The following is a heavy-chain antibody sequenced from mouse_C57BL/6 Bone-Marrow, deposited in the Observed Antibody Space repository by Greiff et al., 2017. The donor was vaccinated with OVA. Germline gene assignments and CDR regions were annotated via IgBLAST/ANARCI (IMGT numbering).Heavy chain of an antibody. J-gene: IGHJ1*03. CDR1: GYTFTSYD. V-gene: IGHV1-85*01. CDR2: IYPRDGST. Sequence: QVQLKQPGAELVKPGASVKLSCKASGYTFTSYDINWVKQRPGQGLEWIGWIYPRDGSTKYNEKFKGKATLTVDTSSSTAYMELHSLTSEDSAVYFCARGPYYSNYGYFDVWGTGTTVTVSS. D-gene: IGHD2-5*01. CDR3: ARGPYYSNYGYFDV.